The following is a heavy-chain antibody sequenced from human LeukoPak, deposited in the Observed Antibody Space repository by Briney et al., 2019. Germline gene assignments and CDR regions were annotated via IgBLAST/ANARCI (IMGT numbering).Heavy chain of an antibody. Sequence: ASVKVSCKAFGYTFTSYDINWVRQATGQGLEWMGWMNPNSGNTGYAQKFQGRVTITRNTSISTAYMELSSLRSEDTAVYYCARGTYYYGSGSYSPGGYWGQGTLVTVS. J-gene: IGHJ4*02. CDR3: ARGTYYYGSGSYSPGGY. CDR2: MNPNSGNT. D-gene: IGHD3-10*01. V-gene: IGHV1-8*03. CDR1: GYTFTSYD.